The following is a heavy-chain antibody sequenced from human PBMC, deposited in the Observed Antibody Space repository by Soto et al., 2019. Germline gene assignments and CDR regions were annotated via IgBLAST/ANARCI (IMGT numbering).Heavy chain of an antibody. D-gene: IGHD5-18*01. CDR3: ARSYSYGSYWYFDL. CDR1: GFTFMSYG. Sequence: ASVKVSCKASGFTFMSYGITWVRQAPGQGLEWMGWITVNSGNTHYAERLQGRVTMTTDTSTSTAYVELWSLSSDDTAMYYCARSYSYGSYWYFDLWGRGTLVTVSS. V-gene: IGHV1-18*04. CDR2: ITVNSGNT. J-gene: IGHJ2*01.